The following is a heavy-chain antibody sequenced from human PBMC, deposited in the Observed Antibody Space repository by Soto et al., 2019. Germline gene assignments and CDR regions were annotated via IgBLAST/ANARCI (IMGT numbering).Heavy chain of an antibody. Sequence: PSETLSLTCTVSGGSISSYYWSWIRQPPGKGLEWIGYIYYSGSTNYNPSLKSRVTISVDTSKNQFSLKLSSVTAADTAVYYCARVGLPSYGDYDYWGQGTLVTVSS. CDR1: GGSISSYY. CDR2: IYYSGST. J-gene: IGHJ4*02. D-gene: IGHD4-17*01. CDR3: ARVGLPSYGDYDY. V-gene: IGHV4-59*01.